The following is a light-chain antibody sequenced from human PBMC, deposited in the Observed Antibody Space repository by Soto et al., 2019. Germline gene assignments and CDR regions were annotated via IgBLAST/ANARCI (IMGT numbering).Light chain of an antibody. CDR1: QSVTNF. V-gene: IGKV3-11*01. J-gene: IGKJ1*01. CDR3: QQRYRWPET. Sequence: EIVLTQSPGTLSLSPGERATLSCRASQSVTNFLAWYQQKPGQSPSLLIYNASHRATGIPARFSGSGFGTDFTLTISSLEPEDFAVYYCQQRYRWPETFGQGTKVEIK. CDR2: NAS.